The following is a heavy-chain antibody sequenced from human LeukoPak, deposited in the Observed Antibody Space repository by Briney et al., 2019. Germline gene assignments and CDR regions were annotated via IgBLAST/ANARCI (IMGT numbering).Heavy chain of an antibody. Sequence: KPGGSLRLSCEASGFTFSDYYMTWMRQAPGKGLEWVSYISGSGTDILYADSVKGRFTMSRDNAKNSLYLQMNSLRAEDTAVYYCARGPWLLSPLPDYWGQGTLVTVSS. V-gene: IGHV3-11*04. CDR1: GFTFSDYY. J-gene: IGHJ4*02. D-gene: IGHD3-9*01. CDR3: ARGPWLLSPLPDY. CDR2: ISGSGTDI.